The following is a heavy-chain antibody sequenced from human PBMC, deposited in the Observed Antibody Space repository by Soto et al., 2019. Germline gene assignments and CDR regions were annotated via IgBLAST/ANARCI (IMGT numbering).Heavy chain of an antibody. V-gene: IGHV3-21*01. Sequence: GGSLRLSCAASGFTFSSYSMNWVRQAPGKGLEWVSSISSSSSYIYYADSVKGRFTISRDNAKNSLYLQMNSLRAEDTAVCYCARDFTLGGGTFPTHPYHYQMDLWPKATTVTVSS. D-gene: IGHD3-16*01. CDR2: ISSSSSYI. CDR3: ARDFTLGGGTFPTHPYHYQMDL. CDR1: GFTFSSYS. J-gene: IGHJ6*03.